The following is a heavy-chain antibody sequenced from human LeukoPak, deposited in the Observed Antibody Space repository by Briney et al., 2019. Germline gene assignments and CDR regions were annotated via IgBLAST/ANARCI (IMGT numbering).Heavy chain of an antibody. D-gene: IGHD4-17*01. CDR1: GGSFSGYY. CDR3: ARRNEFSPLYGDPVDYMDV. V-gene: IGHV4-34*01. J-gene: IGHJ6*03. CDR2: IDHSGIT. Sequence: SETLSLTCAVYGGSFSGYYWSWIRQSSGKGLEWIGEIDHSGITTYNPSLKRRVTMSVDTSNDPFSLKVNSVTAADTAVYYCARRNEFSPLYGDPVDYMDVWGKGTTVIVSS.